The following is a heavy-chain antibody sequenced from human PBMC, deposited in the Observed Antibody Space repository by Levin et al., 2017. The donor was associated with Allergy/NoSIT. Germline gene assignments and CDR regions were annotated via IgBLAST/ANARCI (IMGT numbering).Heavy chain of an antibody. V-gene: IGHV5-51*01. CDR3: AKIDSHSGYGMNV. D-gene: IGHD2-15*01. J-gene: IGHJ6*02. CDR2: IYPADSDA. Sequence: GGSLRLSCQGSGYSFISYWIAWVRQMPGKGLEWMGSIYPADSDATYNPSFLGQVSLSVDKSFNTAYLQWSRLKPSDTAMYYCAKIDSHSGYGMNVWGQGTTVTVSS. CDR1: GYSFISYW.